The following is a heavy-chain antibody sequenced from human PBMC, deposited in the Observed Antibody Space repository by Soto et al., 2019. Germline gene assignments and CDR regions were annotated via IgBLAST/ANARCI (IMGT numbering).Heavy chain of an antibody. V-gene: IGHV1-69*13. J-gene: IGHJ4*02. CDR2: IIPIFGTA. Sequence: SVKVSCKASGGTFSSYAISWVRQAPGQGLEWMGGIIPIFGTANYAQKFQGRVTITADESTSTAYMELSSLRSEDTAVYYCAKGRKYDSSGYYPRPLDYWGQGTLVTVSS. CDR1: GGTFSSYA. CDR3: AKGRKYDSSGYYPRPLDY. D-gene: IGHD3-22*01.